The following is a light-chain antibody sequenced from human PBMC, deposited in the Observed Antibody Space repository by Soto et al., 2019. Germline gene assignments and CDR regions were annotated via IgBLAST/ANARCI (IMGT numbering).Light chain of an antibody. CDR1: QRVSSSY. J-gene: IGKJ3*01. CDR2: GAS. V-gene: IGKV3-20*01. Sequence: EIVLTQSPGTLSLSPGERATLSCRASQRVSSSYLAWYQQKPGQAPRLLIYGASSRATSIPDRFGGSGSGTDFTLTISRLEPEDCAVYYCQQYGSSPEFTFGHGAKVDIK. CDR3: QQYGSSPEFT.